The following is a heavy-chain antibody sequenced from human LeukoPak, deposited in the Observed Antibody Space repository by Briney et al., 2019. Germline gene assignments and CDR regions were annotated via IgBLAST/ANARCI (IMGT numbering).Heavy chain of an antibody. J-gene: IGHJ6*03. D-gene: IGHD3-10*01. CDR3: ARGLGSGSYLHYYYYMDV. CDR1: GYFISIINC. V-gene: IGHV4-28*05. Sequence: PSDTLSLTCAVSGYFISIINCWGWIRQPPGKGLEWIGYIYYSGSICNSPSLKSRVAMSVDTSTNQFSLKQSSVTAADTAVYYCARGLGSGSYLHYYYYMDVWGKGTTVTVSS. CDR2: IYYSGSI.